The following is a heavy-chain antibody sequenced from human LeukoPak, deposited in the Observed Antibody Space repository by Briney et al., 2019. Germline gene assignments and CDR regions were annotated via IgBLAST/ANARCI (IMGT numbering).Heavy chain of an antibody. CDR1: GGSSGSYY. CDR3: TRRNTADASIDL. V-gene: IGHV4-59*08. D-gene: IGHD4-17*01. J-gene: IGHJ5*02. Sequence: SETLSLTCSVSGGSSGSYYWSWIRQPPGKGLEWIGYIYNSGSTNYNPSLKSRVTISVDTSKNQFSLKLNSVTAADTAMYYCTRRNTADASIDLWGQGILVIASS. CDR2: IYNSGST.